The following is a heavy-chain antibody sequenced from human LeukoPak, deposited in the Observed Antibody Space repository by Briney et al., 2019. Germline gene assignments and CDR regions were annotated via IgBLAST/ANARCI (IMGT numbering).Heavy chain of an antibody. V-gene: IGHV4-34*01. Sequence: PSETLSLTCAVYGGSFSGYYWSWIRQPPGKGLEWIGEINHSGSTNYNPSLKSRVTISVDTSKNQFSLKLSSVTAADTAVYYCARAPGYCSGGSCHGAFDIWGQGTMVTVSS. D-gene: IGHD2-15*01. CDR2: INHSGST. J-gene: IGHJ3*02. CDR1: GGSFSGYY. CDR3: ARAPGYCSGGSCHGAFDI.